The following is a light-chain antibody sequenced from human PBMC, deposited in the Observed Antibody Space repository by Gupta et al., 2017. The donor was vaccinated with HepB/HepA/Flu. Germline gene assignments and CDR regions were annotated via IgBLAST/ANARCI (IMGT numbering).Light chain of an antibody. CDR2: QDS. CDR1: KVGDKF. J-gene: IGLJ2*01. V-gene: IGLV3-1*01. Sequence: SHEMTPPPSVSVAPGQTASITCSGDKVGDKFACWSQQKPGQSPVLVIYQDSKRPAGIPGRFSGSNSGNTATLTISGTQAMDEADYYCQAWDSSTDVVFGGGTKLTVL. CDR3: QAWDSSTDVV.